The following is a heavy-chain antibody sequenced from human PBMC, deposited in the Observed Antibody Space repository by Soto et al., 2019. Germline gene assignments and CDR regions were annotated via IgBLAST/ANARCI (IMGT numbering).Heavy chain of an antibody. CDR1: GYSFAGYW. J-gene: IGHJ4*01. D-gene: IGHD3-22*01. Sequence: GESLKISCKGSGYSFAGYWITWVRQKPGKGLEWMGRIDPSDSQTYYSPSFRGHVTISVTKSITTVFLQWSSLRASDTAMYYCARQIYDSDTGPNFQYYFDSWRHRTPVTVSP. V-gene: IGHV5-10-1*01. CDR2: IDPSDSQT. CDR3: ARQIYDSDTGPNFQYYFDS.